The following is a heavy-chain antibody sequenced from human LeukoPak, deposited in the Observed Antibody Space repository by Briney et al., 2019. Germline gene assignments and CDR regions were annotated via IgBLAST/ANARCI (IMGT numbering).Heavy chain of an antibody. CDR2: INPNSGGT. CDR1: GYTFTGYY. CDR3: ARVKDIVLMVYAIDY. J-gene: IGHJ4*02. D-gene: IGHD2-8*01. Sequence: ASVTVSCKASGYTFTGYYMHWVRQAPGQGLEWMGWINPNSGGTNYAQKFQGRVTMTRDTSISTAYMELSRLRSDDTAVYYCARVKDIVLMVYAIDYWGQRTPVTVSS. V-gene: IGHV1-2*02.